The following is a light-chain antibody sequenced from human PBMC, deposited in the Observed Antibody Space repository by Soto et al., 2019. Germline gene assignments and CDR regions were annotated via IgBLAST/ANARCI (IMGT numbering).Light chain of an antibody. Sequence: QSALTQPRSVSGSPGQSVTISCTGTSSDIGAYNFVSWYQQHPVKAPKLIVSDVSKRPSGVPDRFSGSKSGNTASLTISGLQPEDEADYHCCSYAGSYSVVFGGGTQLTV. CDR1: SSDIGAYNF. CDR2: DVS. CDR3: CSYAGSYSVV. V-gene: IGLV2-11*01. J-gene: IGLJ2*01.